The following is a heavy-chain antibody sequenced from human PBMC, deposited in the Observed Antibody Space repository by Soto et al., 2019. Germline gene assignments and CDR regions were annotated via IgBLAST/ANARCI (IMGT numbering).Heavy chain of an antibody. D-gene: IGHD1-1*01. Sequence: QVQLQASGPGLVKPSETLSLTCTVSGGSISSYYWSWIRQPPGKGLEWIGYIYYSGSTNYNPSLKSRVTISVDTSKYQFSLKMSSVTAADTAVYYCARLATRYYFDYWGQGTLVTVSS. J-gene: IGHJ4*02. V-gene: IGHV4-59*01. CDR2: IYYSGST. CDR1: GGSISSYY. CDR3: ARLATRYYFDY.